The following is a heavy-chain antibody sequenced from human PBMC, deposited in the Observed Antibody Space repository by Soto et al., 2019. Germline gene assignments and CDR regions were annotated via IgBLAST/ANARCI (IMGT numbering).Heavy chain of an antibody. J-gene: IGHJ4*02. Sequence: EVQLVESGGGLVQPGGSLRLSCAGSGFTFSRYWMHWVRQAPGKGPVWVSRLNPNGNCTTNADSVKGRFTISRDNAKNTVYMQMNSLRADDTAVYYCVRGGTSTTYWGGLYVWGQGTLVTVSS. V-gene: IGHV3-74*01. CDR2: LNPNGNCT. CDR3: VRGGTSTTYWGGLYV. CDR1: GFTFSRYW. D-gene: IGHD7-27*01.